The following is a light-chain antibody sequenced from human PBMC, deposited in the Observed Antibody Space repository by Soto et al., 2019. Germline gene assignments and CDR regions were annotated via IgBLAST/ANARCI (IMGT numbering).Light chain of an antibody. J-gene: IGLJ3*02. CDR3: TSYVGSNIWV. CDR2: EVS. Sequence: QSALTQPPSASGSPGQSVTISCTGTSSDVGAYKYVSWYQQYPGKAPKLMIYEVSKRPSGVPDRFSSSKSGNTASLTVSGLPAEDEADYYCTSYVGSNIWVFGGGTKLTVL. CDR1: SSDVGAYKY. V-gene: IGLV2-8*01.